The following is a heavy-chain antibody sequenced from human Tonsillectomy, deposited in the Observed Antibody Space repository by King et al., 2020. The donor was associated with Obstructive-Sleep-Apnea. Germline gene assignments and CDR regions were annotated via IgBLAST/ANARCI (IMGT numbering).Heavy chain of an antibody. CDR2: ISGSGGST. V-gene: IGHV3-23*04. Sequence: VQLVESGGGLVQPGGSLRLSCAASGFTFSSYAMSCVRQAPGKGLEGVSAISGSGGSTYYADSVKGGFTISRDNSKNTLYLQMNSLRDEDTAVYYCAKDLWGYGGNSAYFQHWGQGTLVTVSS. CDR3: AKDLWGYGGNSAYFQH. CDR1: GFTFSSYA. D-gene: IGHD4-23*01. J-gene: IGHJ1*01.